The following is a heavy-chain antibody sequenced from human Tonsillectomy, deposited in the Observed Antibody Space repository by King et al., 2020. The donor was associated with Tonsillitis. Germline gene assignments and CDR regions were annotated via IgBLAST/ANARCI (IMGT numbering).Heavy chain of an antibody. J-gene: IGHJ3*02. CDR1: GGSISSGDYC. CDR2: IFYSGST. CDR3: DRDVFIVGARGAFDI. D-gene: IGHD1-26*01. Sequence: VQLQESGPGLVKPSQTLSLTCTVSGGSISSGDYCWSWIRQPPGKGLEWIGYIFYSGSTYYNPSLKSRVTISVDTSKNQFSLKLSSVTAADTAVYYCDRDVFIVGARGAFDIWGQGTMVTVSS. V-gene: IGHV4-30-4*01.